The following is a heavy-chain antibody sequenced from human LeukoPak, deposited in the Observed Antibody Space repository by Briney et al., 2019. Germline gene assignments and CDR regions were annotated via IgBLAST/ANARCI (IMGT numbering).Heavy chain of an antibody. V-gene: IGHV3-7*01. CDR3: ARDSSGYQ. Sequence: GGSLRLSCAASGFTFSTYWMSWVRQAPGKGLEWVANIKEDGSEKYYGDSVKGRFTISRNNAKNSLYLQMNSLRAEDTAVYYCARDSSGYQWGQGTLVTVSS. CDR1: GFTFSTYW. J-gene: IGHJ4*02. CDR2: IKEDGSEK. D-gene: IGHD3-22*01.